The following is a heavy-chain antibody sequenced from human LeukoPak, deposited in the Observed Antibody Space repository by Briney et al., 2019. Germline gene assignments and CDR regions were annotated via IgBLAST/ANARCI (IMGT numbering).Heavy chain of an antibody. D-gene: IGHD5-18*01. V-gene: IGHV3-15*01. Sequence: PGGSLRLSCAASGFTFSSTSMSWVRQAPGKGLEWVGRIKSKTDGGTTDYAAPVKGRFTISRDDSKNTLYLQMNSLKTEDTAVYYCTTDRTAMVNYWGQGTLVTVSS. J-gene: IGHJ4*02. CDR1: GFTFSSTS. CDR3: TTDRTAMVNY. CDR2: IKSKTDGGTT.